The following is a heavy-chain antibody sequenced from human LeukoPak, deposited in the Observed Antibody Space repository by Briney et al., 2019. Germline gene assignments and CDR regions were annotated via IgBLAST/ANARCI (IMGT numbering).Heavy chain of an antibody. J-gene: IGHJ2*01. CDR2: IYGTGST. D-gene: IGHD2-21*01. V-gene: IGHV4-38-2*01. CDR3: ARGYYPPRWYFDL. Sequence: SETLSLTCAVSGYSLGKNYYWGWIRQPPGKGLEWIGRIYGTGSTSYNPSLMNRVTMSVDTSKNHFSLKLTSVTAADTAVYYCARGYYPPRWYFDLWGRGTLVTVSS. CDR1: GYSLGKNYY.